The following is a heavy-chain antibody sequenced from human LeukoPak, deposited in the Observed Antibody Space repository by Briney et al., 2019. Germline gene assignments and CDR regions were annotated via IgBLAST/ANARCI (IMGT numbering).Heavy chain of an antibody. V-gene: IGHV5-51*01. D-gene: IGHD3-22*01. CDR1: GYSFTSYW. CDR3: ARSRYYDSSGPSVSWFDP. Sequence: GESLKISCKGSGYSFTSYWIGWVRQMPGKGLEWMGIIYPGDSDTRYSPSFQGQVTISADKSISTAYLQWSSLKASDTAMYYCARSRYYDSSGPSVSWFDPWGQGTLVTVSS. J-gene: IGHJ5*02. CDR2: IYPGDSDT.